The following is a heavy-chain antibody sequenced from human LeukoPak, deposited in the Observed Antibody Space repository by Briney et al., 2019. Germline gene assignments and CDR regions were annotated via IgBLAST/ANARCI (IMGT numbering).Heavy chain of an antibody. D-gene: IGHD2-2*02. J-gene: IGHJ3*02. Sequence: ASVKVSCKASGYTFTGYYMHWVRQAPGQGLEWMGWINPNSGGTNYAQKFEGRVTMTRDTSISTAYMELSRLGSDDTAVYYCARVKPLGCSSTSCYNAFDIWGQGTMVTVSS. CDR2: INPNSGGT. CDR1: GYTFTGYY. V-gene: IGHV1-2*02. CDR3: ARVKPLGCSSTSCYNAFDI.